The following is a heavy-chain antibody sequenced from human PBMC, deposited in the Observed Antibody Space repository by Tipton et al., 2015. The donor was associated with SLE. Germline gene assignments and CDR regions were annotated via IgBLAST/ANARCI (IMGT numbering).Heavy chain of an antibody. D-gene: IGHD2-15*01. CDR1: GLSMTTRPW. CDR3: ARATPLFNWYDP. Sequence: TLSLTCSVAGLSMTTRPWWTWVRQPPGKGLEWIGYIHYSGNPNYHPSLKSRVTISVDTSKNQFSLKLMSVTAADTAVYYCARATPLFNWYDPWGQGTLVTVSS. J-gene: IGHJ5*02. CDR2: IHYSGNP. V-gene: IGHV4-59*11.